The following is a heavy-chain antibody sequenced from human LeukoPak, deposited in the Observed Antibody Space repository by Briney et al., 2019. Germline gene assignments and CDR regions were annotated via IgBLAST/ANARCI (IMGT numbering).Heavy chain of an antibody. CDR3: ARPYYYDRSGEFDS. CDR1: GYTFTGYY. J-gene: IGHJ4*02. D-gene: IGHD3-22*01. CDR2: INPNSGGT. V-gene: IGHV1-2*02. Sequence: ASVKVSCKASGYTFTGYYMHWVRQAPGQGLEWMGWINPNSGGTNYAQKFQGRVTMTRDTSVSTAYMELTSLRSDATAVYYCARPYYYDRSGEFDSWGQGTLVTVSS.